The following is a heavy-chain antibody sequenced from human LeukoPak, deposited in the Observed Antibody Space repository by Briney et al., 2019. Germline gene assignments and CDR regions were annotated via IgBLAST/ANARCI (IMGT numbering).Heavy chain of an antibody. Sequence: SVKVSCKAYGYTFTSYDINWVRQATGQGLEWMGGIIPIFGTANYAQKFQGRVTITADKSTSTAYMELSSLRSEDTAVYYCAREVGVAARLYYYMDVWGKGTTVTVSS. CDR1: GYTFTSYD. D-gene: IGHD6-6*01. J-gene: IGHJ6*03. CDR2: IIPIFGTA. V-gene: IGHV1-69*06. CDR3: AREVGVAARLYYYMDV.